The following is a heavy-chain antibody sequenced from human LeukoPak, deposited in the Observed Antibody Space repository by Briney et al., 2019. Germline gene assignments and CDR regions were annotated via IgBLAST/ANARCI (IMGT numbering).Heavy chain of an antibody. J-gene: IGHJ4*02. CDR2: ISGSGGST. V-gene: IGHV3-23*01. CDR3: ANAVYSSSWYYFDY. CDR1: GFTFSSYA. D-gene: IGHD6-13*01. Sequence: PGGSLRLSCAASGFTFSSYAMSWVRQAPGKGLEWVSAISGSGGSTYYADSVKGRVTISRDNSKNTLYLQMNSLRAEDTAVYYCANAVYSSSWYYFDYWGQGTLVTVSS.